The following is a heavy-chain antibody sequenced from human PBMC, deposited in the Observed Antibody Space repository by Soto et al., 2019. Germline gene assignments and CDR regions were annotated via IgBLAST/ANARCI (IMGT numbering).Heavy chain of an antibody. CDR3: ARRGSYYDFWSGYPPSGYYGMDV. CDR2: IYYSGST. CDR1: GGSISSGGYY. V-gene: IGHV4-31*03. Sequence: TLSLTCTVSGGSISSGGYYWSWIRQHPGKGLEWIGYIYYSGSTYYNPSLKSRVTISVDTSKNQFSLKLSSVTAADTAVYYCARRGSYYDFWSGYPPSGYYGMDVWGQGTTVTVSS. D-gene: IGHD3-3*01. J-gene: IGHJ6*02.